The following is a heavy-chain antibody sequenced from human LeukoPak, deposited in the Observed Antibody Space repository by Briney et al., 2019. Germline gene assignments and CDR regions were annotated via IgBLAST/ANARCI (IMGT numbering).Heavy chain of an antibody. V-gene: IGHV4-4*07. CDR1: GASMSSYY. CDR2: IYPSGST. Sequence: SETLSLTCTVSGASMSSYYWNWIRQPAGKGLEWIGRIYPSGSTDYNPSLKSRVTMSVDTSQNQFSLRLRSVTAADTAVYYRAREGGSYNCFDPWGQGTLVTVSS. J-gene: IGHJ5*02. CDR3: AREGGSYNCFDP. D-gene: IGHD1-26*01.